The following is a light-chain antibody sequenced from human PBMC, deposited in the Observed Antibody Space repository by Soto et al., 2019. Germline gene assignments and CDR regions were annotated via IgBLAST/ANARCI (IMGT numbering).Light chain of an antibody. Sequence: PKSLAVSLGERATINCKSSQSVLYSSNNKNYLAWYQQKPGQPPKLLIYWASTRESGVPDRFSGSGSGTDFTLTISSLQAEDVAVYYCQHYYSTPLTFGGGTKVDIK. CDR1: QSVLYSSNNKNY. V-gene: IGKV4-1*01. CDR2: WAS. CDR3: QHYYSTPLT. J-gene: IGKJ4*01.